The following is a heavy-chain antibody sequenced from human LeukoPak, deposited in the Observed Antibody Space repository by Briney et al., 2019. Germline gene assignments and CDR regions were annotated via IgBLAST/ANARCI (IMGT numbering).Heavy chain of an antibody. J-gene: IGHJ6*03. Sequence: ASVKVSCKASGYTFTGYYMHWVRQAPGQGLEWMGWINPNSGGTNYAQKFQGRVTMTRDTSISTAYMELSRLRSDDTAVYYCARSLIYEGYYYYYMDVWGKGTTVTVSS. CDR2: INPNSGGT. CDR1: GYTFTGYY. CDR3: ARSLIYEGYYYYYMDV. D-gene: IGHD5/OR15-5a*01. V-gene: IGHV1-2*02.